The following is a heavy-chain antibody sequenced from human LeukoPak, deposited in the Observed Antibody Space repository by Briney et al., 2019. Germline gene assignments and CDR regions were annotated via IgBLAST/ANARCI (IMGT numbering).Heavy chain of an antibody. J-gene: IGHJ4*02. CDR2: ISSSSSTI. V-gene: IGHV3-48*01. CDR1: GFTFSSYS. D-gene: IGHD6-19*01. CDR3: ATSGWWGYFDY. Sequence: GGSLRHSCAASGFTFSSYSMNWVRQAPGKGLEWVSYISSSSSTIYYADSVKGRFTISRDNAKNSLYLQMNSLRAEDTAVYYCATSGWWGYFDYWGQGTLVTVSS.